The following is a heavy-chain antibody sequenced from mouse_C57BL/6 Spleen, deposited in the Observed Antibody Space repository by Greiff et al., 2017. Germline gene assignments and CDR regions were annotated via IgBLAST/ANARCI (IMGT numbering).Heavy chain of an antibody. CDR2: INPNNGGT. CDR3: ARWAYGTDY. V-gene: IGHV1-26*01. J-gene: IGHJ2*01. CDR1: GYTFTDYY. D-gene: IGHD1-1*01. Sequence: EVQLQQSGPELVKPGASVKISCKASGYTFTDYYMNWVKQSHGKSLEWIGDINPNNGGTSYNQKFKGKATLTVDKSSSTAYMELRSLTSEDSAVYYCARWAYGTDYWGKGTTLTVSS.